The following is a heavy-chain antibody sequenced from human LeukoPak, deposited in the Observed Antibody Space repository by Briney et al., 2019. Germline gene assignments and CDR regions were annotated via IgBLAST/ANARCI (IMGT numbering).Heavy chain of an antibody. J-gene: IGHJ4*02. Sequence: SETLSLTCAVYGGSFGAYYWTWIRQPPGKGLEWVGEINHSGSTNYNPSLKSRVTISVDTSKKQFSLKLSSVTAADTAVYYCASCRDGYNYFDYWGLGTLVTVSS. CDR2: INHSGST. V-gene: IGHV4-34*01. D-gene: IGHD5-24*01. CDR3: ASCRDGYNYFDY. CDR1: GGSFGAYY.